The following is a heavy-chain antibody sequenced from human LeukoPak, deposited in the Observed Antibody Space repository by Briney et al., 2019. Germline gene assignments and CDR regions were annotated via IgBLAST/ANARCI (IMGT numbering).Heavy chain of an antibody. V-gene: IGHV4-59*01. Sequence: PSETLSLTCTVSGGSISSYYWSWIRRPPGKGLEWIGYIYYSGSTNYNPSLKSRVTISVDTSKNQFSLKLSSVTAADTAVYYCATSLEGVAAAGIDYWGQGTLVTVSS. D-gene: IGHD6-13*01. CDR1: GGSISSYY. CDR2: IYYSGST. CDR3: ATSLEGVAAAGIDY. J-gene: IGHJ4*02.